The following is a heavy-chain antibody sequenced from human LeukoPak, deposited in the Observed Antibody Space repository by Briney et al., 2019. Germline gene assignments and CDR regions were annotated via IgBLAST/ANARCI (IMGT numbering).Heavy chain of an antibody. J-gene: IGHJ4*02. CDR3: ATGITILGVAKSPLGY. CDR2: INPNSGGT. CDR1: GYTFTGYY. Sequence: ASVKVSCKASGYTFTGYYMHWVRQAPGQGLEWMGWINPNSGGTNYAQKFQGRVTMTRDTSISTAYMELSRLRSDDTAVYYCATGITILGVAKSPLGYWGQGTLVTVSS. V-gene: IGHV1-2*02. D-gene: IGHD3-3*01.